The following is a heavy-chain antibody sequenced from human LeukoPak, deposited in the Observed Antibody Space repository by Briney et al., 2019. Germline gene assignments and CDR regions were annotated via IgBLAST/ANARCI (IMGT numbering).Heavy chain of an antibody. CDR2: ISGSGGST. J-gene: IGHJ3*02. CDR1: GFTFSSYS. D-gene: IGHD2-2*01. Sequence: GGSLRLSCAASGFTFSSYSMNWVRQAPGKGLEWVSAISGSGGSTYYADSVKGRFTISRDNSKNTLYLQMNSLRAEDTAVYYCAKDIVVVPASSAFDIWGQGTMVTVSS. CDR3: AKDIVVVPASSAFDI. V-gene: IGHV3-23*01.